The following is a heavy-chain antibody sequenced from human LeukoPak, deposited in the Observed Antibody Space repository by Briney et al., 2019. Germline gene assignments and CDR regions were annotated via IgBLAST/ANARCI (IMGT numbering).Heavy chain of an antibody. CDR3: ARDYCSSTSCYLYYFDY. V-gene: IGHV1-18*01. J-gene: IGHJ4*02. Sequence: ASVKVSCKASGYTFTSYGISWVRQAPGQGLEWMGWISAYNGNTNYAQKLQGRVTMTTDTSTSTAYMELRSLRSDGTAVYYCARDYCSSTSCYLYYFDYWGQGTLVTVSS. CDR2: ISAYNGNT. D-gene: IGHD2-2*01. CDR1: GYTFTSYG.